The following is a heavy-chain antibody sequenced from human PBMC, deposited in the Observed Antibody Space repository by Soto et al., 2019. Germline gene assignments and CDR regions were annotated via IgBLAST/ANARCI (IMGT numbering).Heavy chain of an antibody. Sequence: ASVKVSGKASGYTLTSYAMHWVRQAPGQRLEWMGWINAGNGNTKYSQKFQGRVTITRDTSASTAYMELSSLRSEDTAVYYCARVANIVVVPAAMGLYYYYMDVWGKGTTVTVSS. CDR2: INAGNGNT. V-gene: IGHV1-3*01. D-gene: IGHD2-2*01. CDR3: ARVANIVVVPAAMGLYYYYMDV. J-gene: IGHJ6*03. CDR1: GYTLTSYA.